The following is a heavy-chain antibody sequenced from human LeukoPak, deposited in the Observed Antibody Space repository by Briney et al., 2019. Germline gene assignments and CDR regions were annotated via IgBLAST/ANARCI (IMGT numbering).Heavy chain of an antibody. CDR1: GYTFTDYY. V-gene: IGHV1-18*04. CDR3: ARRTYSSSSSLFDY. D-gene: IGHD6-6*01. CDR2: ISAYNGNT. J-gene: IGHJ4*02. Sequence: ASVKVSCKASGYTFTDYYIHWVRQAPGQGLEWMAWISAYNGNTNYAQNLQGRFTMTTDTSTTTAYMELRNLRSDDTAFYYCARRTYSSSSSLFDYWGRGTLVTVSS.